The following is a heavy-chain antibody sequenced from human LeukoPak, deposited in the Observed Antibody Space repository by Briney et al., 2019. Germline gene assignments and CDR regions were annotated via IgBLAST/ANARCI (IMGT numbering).Heavy chain of an antibody. CDR2: IRYDGHSQ. D-gene: IGHD2-2*01. CDR1: GFTFNTYG. V-gene: IGHV3-30*02. Sequence: PGGSLRLSCAASGFTFNTYGMHWVRQAPGKGLEWVAFIRYDGHSQYFADSVKGRFIISRDNFKDTLYLQMHSLRPEDTAVYYCARDRGEVPAALRYFDYWGQGTLVTVSS. CDR3: ARDRGEVPAALRYFDY. J-gene: IGHJ4*02.